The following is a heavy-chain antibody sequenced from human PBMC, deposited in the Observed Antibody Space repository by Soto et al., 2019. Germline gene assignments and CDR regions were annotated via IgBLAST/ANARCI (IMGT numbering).Heavy chain of an antibody. Sequence: GGSLRLSCVASGFAFSTHAMSWVRQAPGKGLEWVSTFSGSGGNIYYAEPVKGRLTISRDDSKNTLYLQMDSLRVEDTAVYYCAKDPPWTVGPLAMDVWGQGTTVTVSS. D-gene: IGHD1-26*01. J-gene: IGHJ6*02. CDR2: FSGSGGNI. CDR3: AKDPPWTVGPLAMDV. V-gene: IGHV3-23*01. CDR1: GFAFSTHA.